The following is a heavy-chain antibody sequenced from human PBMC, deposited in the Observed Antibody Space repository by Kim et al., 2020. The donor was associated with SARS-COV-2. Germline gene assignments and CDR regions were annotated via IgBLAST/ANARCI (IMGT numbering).Heavy chain of an antibody. CDR1: GFTVSTNY. J-gene: IGHJ4*01. CDR2: IYSGGNT. D-gene: IGHD3-22*01. V-gene: IGHV3-53*01. Sequence: GGSLRLSCAASGFTVSTNYMSWVRQAPGKGLQWVSVIYSGGNTYYADSVKGRFTISRDNLKNRLFLQMNSLRAEDTALYYCARVRADLYASSSYYLDYWG. CDR3: ARVRADLYASSSYYLDY.